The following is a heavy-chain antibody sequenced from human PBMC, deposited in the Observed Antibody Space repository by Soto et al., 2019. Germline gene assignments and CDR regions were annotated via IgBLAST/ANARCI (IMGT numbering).Heavy chain of an antibody. D-gene: IGHD6-19*01. CDR1: RVAFSKFI. V-gene: IGHV1-69*13. CDR3: AKVRYSSPMGYYYGMDV. J-gene: IGHJ6*02. Sequence: SVKVSCKASRVAFSKFIVTWVRQAPGLGLEWVGGIITIFGTANYAQKFQGRVTITADESTSTSYMEVNNLRSEDTAVYYCAKVRYSSPMGYYYGMDVWGQGTTVTVSS. CDR2: IITIFGTA.